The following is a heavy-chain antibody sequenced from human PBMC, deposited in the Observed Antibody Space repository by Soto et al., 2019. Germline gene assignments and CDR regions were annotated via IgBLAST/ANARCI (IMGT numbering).Heavy chain of an antibody. CDR3: ARGSLNRALRP. CDR2: INHSGSS. CDR1: GGSFSDYY. D-gene: IGHD3-10*01. Sequence: KPSETLSLTCAVFGGSFSDYYWSWIRQPPGKGLEWIGEINHSGSSNYNPSLKSRVTMSVDTSKNQFSLNLRSVTAADTAVYYCARGSLNRALRPWGQGTLVTVSS. V-gene: IGHV4-34*01. J-gene: IGHJ5*02.